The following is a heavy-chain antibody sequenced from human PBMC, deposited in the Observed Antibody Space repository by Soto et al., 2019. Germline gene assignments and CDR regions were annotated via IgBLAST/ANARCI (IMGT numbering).Heavy chain of an antibody. CDR1: GYNFATTS. D-gene: IGHD2-15*01. CDR2: ITPYNGDT. Sequence: QAHLQQSGAEVKKPGASVKVSCEASGYNFATTSIAWVRQAPGQGLEWMGWITPYNGDTNYEQKLQGRVTMTTDTSTNTAHMEVRSLRSDDTAVYYCATLGPCSGGTCCSRPLDNWGQGTLLTVSS. V-gene: IGHV1-18*01. CDR3: ATLGPCSGGTCCSRPLDN. J-gene: IGHJ4*02.